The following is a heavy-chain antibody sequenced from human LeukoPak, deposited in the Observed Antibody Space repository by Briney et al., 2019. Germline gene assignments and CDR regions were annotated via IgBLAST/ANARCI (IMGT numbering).Heavy chain of an antibody. V-gene: IGHV3-21*01. Sequence: GGSLRLSCAASGFTFSSYSMNWVRQAPGKGLEWVSSISSSSSYIYYADSVKGRFTISRDNAKNSLYLQMNSLRAEDTAVYYCARVMATISEGAFNIWGQGTMVTVSS. CDR1: GFTFSSYS. J-gene: IGHJ3*02. CDR3: ARVMATISEGAFNI. D-gene: IGHD5-12*01. CDR2: ISSSSSYI.